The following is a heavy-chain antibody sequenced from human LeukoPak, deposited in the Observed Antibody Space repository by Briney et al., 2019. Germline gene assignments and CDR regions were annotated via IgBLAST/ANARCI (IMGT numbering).Heavy chain of an antibody. CDR1: GGSFSGYY. V-gene: IGHV4-34*01. CDR3: ARGRRGRGYCSSTSCYIAFDI. CDR2: INHSGST. J-gene: IGHJ3*02. D-gene: IGHD2-2*02. Sequence: SETLSLTCAVYGGSFSGYYWSWIPQPPGKGLEWIGEINHSGSTNYNPSLKSRVTISVDTSKNQFSLKQSSETAADTAVYYGARGRRGRGYCSSTSCYIAFDIWGQGTMVTVSS.